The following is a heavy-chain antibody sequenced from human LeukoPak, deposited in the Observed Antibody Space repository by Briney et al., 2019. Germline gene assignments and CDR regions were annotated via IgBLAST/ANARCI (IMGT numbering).Heavy chain of an antibody. CDR3: ARESTGWGAAYFDY. D-gene: IGHD1-26*01. J-gene: IGHJ4*02. CDR2: ISTGSLTI. V-gene: IGHV3-48*04. Sequence: GGSLRLSCAASGFTFSDYSMNWVRQAPGKGLEWLSYISTGSLTIYYADSVKGRFTISRDNAKNSLYLQMNSLRAEDTAVYYCARESTGWGAAYFDYWGQGTLVTVSS. CDR1: GFTFSDYS.